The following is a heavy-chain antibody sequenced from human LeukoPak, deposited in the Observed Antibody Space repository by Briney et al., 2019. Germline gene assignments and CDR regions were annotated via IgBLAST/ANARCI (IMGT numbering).Heavy chain of an antibody. J-gene: IGHJ4*02. CDR3: AKDLLAATIDYYFDY. CDR1: GFTFSRYG. D-gene: IGHD5-12*01. Sequence: GGSLRLSCAASGFTFSRYGMHWVRQAPGKGLEWVAVISYDGSNKYYADSVKGRFTISRDNSKNTLYVQMNSLRAEDTAVYYCAKDLLAATIDYYFDYWGQGTLVTVSS. V-gene: IGHV3-30*18. CDR2: ISYDGSNK.